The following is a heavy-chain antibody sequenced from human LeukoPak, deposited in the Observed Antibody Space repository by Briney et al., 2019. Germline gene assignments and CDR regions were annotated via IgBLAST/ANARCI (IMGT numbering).Heavy chain of an antibody. CDR3: ARDNYDILTGYFDP. CDR1: GGSISSYY. V-gene: IGHV4-4*07. Sequence: SETLSLTCTVSGGSISSYYWSWIRQPAGKGLEWIGRIYTSGSTNYNPSLKSRVTMSVDTSKNQFSLKLSSVTAADTAVYYCARDNYDILTGYFDPWGQGTLVTVSS. D-gene: IGHD3-9*01. CDR2: IYTSGST. J-gene: IGHJ5*02.